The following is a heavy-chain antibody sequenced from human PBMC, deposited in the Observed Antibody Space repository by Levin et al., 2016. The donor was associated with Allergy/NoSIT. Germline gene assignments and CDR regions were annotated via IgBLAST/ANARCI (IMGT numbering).Heavy chain of an antibody. CDR3: ARDQSDSSGYYYDY. V-gene: IGHV3-23*01. CDR1: GFTFSSYT. Sequence: GGSLRLSCAASGFTFSSYTMSWVRQAPGKGLEWVSAISGSGGSTYYVDSVKGRFTISRDNSKNTVNLQMVSLGAEDTALYYCARDQSDSSGYYYDYWGQGTLVTVSS. J-gene: IGHJ4*02. CDR2: ISGSGGST. D-gene: IGHD3-22*01.